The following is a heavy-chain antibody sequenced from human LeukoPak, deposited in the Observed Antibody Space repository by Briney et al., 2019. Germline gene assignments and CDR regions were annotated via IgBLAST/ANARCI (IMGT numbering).Heavy chain of an antibody. CDR3: AKDSQDWNHHYFDY. J-gene: IGHJ4*02. D-gene: IGHD1-1*01. Sequence: GGSLRLSCAASGITFRSYAMSRFRQAPGKGLEWVSTISGGGVTTYYADSVKGRFTISRDNSKSTLYLQLNSLGAEDTAVYYCAKDSQDWNHHYFDYWGQGTLVTVSS. V-gene: IGHV3-23*01. CDR1: GITFRSYA. CDR2: ISGGGVTT.